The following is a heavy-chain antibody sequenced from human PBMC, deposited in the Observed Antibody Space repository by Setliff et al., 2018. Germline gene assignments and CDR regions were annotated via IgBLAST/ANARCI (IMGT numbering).Heavy chain of an antibody. V-gene: IGHV2-5*01. CDR2: IYWNDDK. CDR1: GFSLSTSGVD. D-gene: IGHD3-16*01. CDR3: AHKKMSIITFDY. J-gene: IGHJ4*02. Sequence: SGPTLVNPTQTLTLTCTFSGFSLSTSGVDVGWIRQPPGKALEWLALIYWNDDKRYSPSLKSRLTITKDTSKNQVVLTMTNMDPVDTATYYCAHKKMSIITFDYWGQGTLVTVSS.